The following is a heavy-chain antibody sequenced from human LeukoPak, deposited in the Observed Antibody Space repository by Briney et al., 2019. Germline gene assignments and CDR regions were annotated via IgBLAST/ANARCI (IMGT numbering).Heavy chain of an antibody. V-gene: IGHV1-69*06. CDR2: IIPIFGTA. CDR3: AVRSLLLDVIDY. Sequence: SVKVSCKASGGTFSSYVISWVRQAPGQGLEWMGGIIPIFGTANYAQKFQGRVTITADKSTSTAYVELSSLRSEDTAVYYCAVRSLLLDVIDYWGQGTLVTVSS. D-gene: IGHD2-15*01. CDR1: GGTFSSYV. J-gene: IGHJ4*02.